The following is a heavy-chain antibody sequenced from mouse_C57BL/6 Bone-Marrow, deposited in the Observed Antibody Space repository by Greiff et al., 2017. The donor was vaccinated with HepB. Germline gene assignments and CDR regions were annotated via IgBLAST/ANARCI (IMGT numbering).Heavy chain of an antibody. V-gene: IGHV1-64*01. J-gene: IGHJ3*01. CDR3: ARGNYYGSSYRFAY. D-gene: IGHD1-1*01. CDR1: GYTFTSYW. Sequence: VKLQQPGAELVKPGASVKLSCKASGYTFTSYWMHWVKQRPGQGLEWIGMIHPNSGSTNYNEKFKSKATLTVDKSSSTAYMQLSSLTSEDSAVYYCARGNYYGSSYRFAYWGQGTLVTVSA. CDR2: IHPNSGST.